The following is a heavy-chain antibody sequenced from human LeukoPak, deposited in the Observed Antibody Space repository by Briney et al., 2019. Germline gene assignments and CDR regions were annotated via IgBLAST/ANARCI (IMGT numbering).Heavy chain of an antibody. CDR1: GYTFTSYG. CDR3: ARDLGPPYSSGWYWY. Sequence: GASVKVSCKASGYTFTSYGISWVRQAPGQGLEWMGWISAYNGNTNYAQKLQGRVTMTTDTSTSTAYMELRSLRSDDTAVYYCARDLGPPYSSGWYWYWGQGTLVTVSS. D-gene: IGHD6-19*01. CDR2: ISAYNGNT. J-gene: IGHJ4*02. V-gene: IGHV1-18*01.